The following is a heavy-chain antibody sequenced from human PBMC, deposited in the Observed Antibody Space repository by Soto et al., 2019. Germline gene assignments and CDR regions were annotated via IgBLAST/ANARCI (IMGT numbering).Heavy chain of an antibody. J-gene: IGHJ3*02. Sequence: EVQLVESGGGLVQPGGSLRLFCAASGFTFSDHYMDWVRQAPGKGLEWVGRIRNKANSYTTEYAASVKGRFSISRDDSKNSLYLQMNSLKTEDTAVYYCARWHCRGGSCYSRAFDIWGQGTRVTVSS. CDR2: IRNKANSYTT. V-gene: IGHV3-72*01. CDR1: GFTFSDHY. D-gene: IGHD2-15*01. CDR3: ARWHCRGGSCYSRAFDI.